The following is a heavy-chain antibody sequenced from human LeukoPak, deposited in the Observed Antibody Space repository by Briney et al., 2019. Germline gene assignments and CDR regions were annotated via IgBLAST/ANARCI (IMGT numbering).Heavy chain of an antibody. D-gene: IGHD3-10*01. J-gene: IGHJ4*02. CDR1: GYTFTGYY. CDR2: INPNSGGT. CDR3: ASKLVDYYGLPGGGDFDY. Sequence: ASVKVSCKASGYTFTGYYMHWVRQAPGQGLEWMGWINPNSGGTNYAQKFPGRVTMTRDTSISTAYMELSSLRSEDTAVYYCASKLVDYYGLPGGGDFDYWGQGTLVTVSS. V-gene: IGHV1-2*02.